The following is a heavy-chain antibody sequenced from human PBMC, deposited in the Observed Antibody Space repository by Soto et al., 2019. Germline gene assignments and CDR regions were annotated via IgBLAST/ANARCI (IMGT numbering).Heavy chain of an antibody. V-gene: IGHV1-3*01. J-gene: IGHJ5*02. Sequence: ASVKVSCKASGYTFTSYAMHWVRQAPGQRLEWMGWINAGNGNTKYSQKFQGRVTITRDTSASTAYMELSSLRSEDTAVYYCARPYYYGSGSSNWFDPWGQGTLVTVSS. D-gene: IGHD3-10*01. CDR1: GYTFTSYA. CDR3: ARPYYYGSGSSNWFDP. CDR2: INAGNGNT.